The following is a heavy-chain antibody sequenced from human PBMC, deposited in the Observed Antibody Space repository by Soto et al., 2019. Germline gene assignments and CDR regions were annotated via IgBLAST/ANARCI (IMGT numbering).Heavy chain of an antibody. Sequence: GSLRLSCAASGFTFSSYAMSWVRQAPGKGLEWVSAISGSGGSTYYADSVKGRFTISRDNSKNTLYLQMNSLRAEDTAVYYCAKQGYQLLAHYYHIDVWGKGTTVTVSS. J-gene: IGHJ6*03. CDR1: GFTFSSYA. CDR3: AKQGYQLLAHYYHIDV. D-gene: IGHD2-2*01. CDR2: ISGSGGST. V-gene: IGHV3-23*01.